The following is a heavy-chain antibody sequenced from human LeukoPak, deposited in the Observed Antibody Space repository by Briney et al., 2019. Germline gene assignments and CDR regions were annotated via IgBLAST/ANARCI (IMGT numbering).Heavy chain of an antibody. CDR2: IRYDGSNK. CDR1: GFTFSSYG. V-gene: IGHV3-30*02. CDR3: AKNLWAGVVPAAIDY. Sequence: GGSLRLSCAASGFTFSSYGMHWVRQAPGKGLEWVAFIRYDGSNKYYADSVKGRFTISRDNSKNTLYLQMNSLRAEDTAVYCCAKNLWAGVVPAAIDYWGQGTLVTVSS. J-gene: IGHJ4*02. D-gene: IGHD2-2*01.